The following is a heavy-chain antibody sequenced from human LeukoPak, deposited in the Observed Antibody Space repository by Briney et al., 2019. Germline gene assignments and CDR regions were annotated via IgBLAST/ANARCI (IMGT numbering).Heavy chain of an antibody. V-gene: IGHV3-15*01. Sequence: GVSLRLSCAASGFTFSNAWMSWVRQVPGKGLEWLGRIKSKTDGGTTDCAAPVQGRFTISRDDSRNRQYLQMNSLKIEDTGVYYCTVNDPRLDHWGQGTLVTVSS. D-gene: IGHD2-8*01. CDR3: TVNDPRLDH. J-gene: IGHJ4*02. CDR2: IKSKTDGGTT. CDR1: GFTFSNAW.